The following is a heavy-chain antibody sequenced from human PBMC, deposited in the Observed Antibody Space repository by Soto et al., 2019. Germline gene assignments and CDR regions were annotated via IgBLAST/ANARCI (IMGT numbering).Heavy chain of an antibody. V-gene: IGHV1-69*01. D-gene: IGHD5-18*01. CDR3: LGWIQLWSPYYGMDV. CDR2: IIPIFGTA. J-gene: IGHJ6*02. Sequence: QVQLVQSGAEVKKPGSSVKVSCKASGGTFSSYAISWVRQAPGQGLEWMGGIIPIFGTANYAQKFQGRVTITADESTSTVYMELSSLRSEDTAVYYCLGWIQLWSPYYGMDVWGQGTTVTVSS. CDR1: GGTFSSYA.